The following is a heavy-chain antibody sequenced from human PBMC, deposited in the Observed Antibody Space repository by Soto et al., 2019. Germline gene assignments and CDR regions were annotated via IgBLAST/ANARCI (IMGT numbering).Heavy chain of an antibody. Sequence: QITLKESGPTLVKPTQTLTLTCTFSGFSLSTSGVGVGWIRQPPGKALEGLALIYWDDDKRYSPSLKSRLTIPKDTSKNQVVLTMTNMDPVDTATYYCAHVYGGYDNFDYWGQGTLVTVSS. D-gene: IGHD5-12*01. J-gene: IGHJ4*02. CDR3: AHVYGGYDNFDY. CDR1: GFSLSTSGVG. CDR2: IYWDDDK. V-gene: IGHV2-5*02.